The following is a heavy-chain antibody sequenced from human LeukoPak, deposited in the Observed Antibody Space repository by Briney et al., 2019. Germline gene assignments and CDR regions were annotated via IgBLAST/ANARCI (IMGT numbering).Heavy chain of an antibody. J-gene: IGHJ4*02. D-gene: IGHD2-2*02. V-gene: IGHV3-21*01. CDR1: GFTFSSYS. CDR2: ISSSSSYI. Sequence: GGSLRLSCAASGFTFSSYSMNWVRQAPGKGLEWASSISSSSSYIYYADSVKGRFTISRDNAKNSLYLQMNSLRAEDTAVYYCARGGLYCSSTSCYMEIDYWGQGTLVTVSS. CDR3: ARGGLYCSSTSCYMEIDY.